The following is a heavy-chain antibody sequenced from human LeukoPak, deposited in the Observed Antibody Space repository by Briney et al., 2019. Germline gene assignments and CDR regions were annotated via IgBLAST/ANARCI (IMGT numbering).Heavy chain of an antibody. V-gene: IGHV3-21*01. CDR1: GFTFSRYS. D-gene: IGHD3-10*01. CDR3: ARDTGEPRGAQRGSEY. CDR2: ISTSSSYI. J-gene: IGHJ4*02. Sequence: GGSLRLSCAASGFTFSRYSVNWVRQAPGKGLEWVSSISTSSSYIDYADSVKGRFTISRDNAKNSLYLQMNSLRAEDTAVYFCARDTGEPRGAQRGSEYWGQGTLVTVSS.